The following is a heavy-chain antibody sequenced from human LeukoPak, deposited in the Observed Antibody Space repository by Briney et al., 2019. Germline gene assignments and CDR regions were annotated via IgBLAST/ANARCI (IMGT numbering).Heavy chain of an antibody. CDR1: GGSISSYW. CDR3: ARAPPGLRAFDI. Sequence: SETLSLTCTVSGGSISSYWWSWIRQPPGKGLEWIAYIHHSGTTNYNPSLKSRVTISLDTSKNQLSLKQSSVTAADTAVYYCARAPPGLRAFDIWGQGTMVTVSS. D-gene: IGHD4/OR15-4a*01. V-gene: IGHV4-59*12. CDR2: IHHSGTT. J-gene: IGHJ3*02.